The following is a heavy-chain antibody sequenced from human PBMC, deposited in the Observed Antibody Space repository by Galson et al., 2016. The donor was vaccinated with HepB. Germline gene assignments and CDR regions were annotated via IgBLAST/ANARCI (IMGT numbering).Heavy chain of an antibody. J-gene: IGHJ6*02. CDR2: IYHGGST. CDR3: VRNGYYCLDA. V-gene: IGHV4-4*02. Sequence: SETLSLTCAVSGVSISGTNWWSWVRQPPGKGLEWIGEIYHGGSTNYNPSLQRRVTISVDTSKNQFSLNLNSVTAADTALYYCVRNGYYCLDAWGQGTTVTVSS. CDR1: GVSISGTNW.